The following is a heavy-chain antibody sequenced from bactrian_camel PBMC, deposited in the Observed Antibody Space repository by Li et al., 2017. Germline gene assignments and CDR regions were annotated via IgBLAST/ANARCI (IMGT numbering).Heavy chain of an antibody. CDR3: AAGVGYFLGSNY. CDR2: INTAGDTT. J-gene: IGHJ4*01. Sequence: HVQLVESGGGSVQAGESLRLSCTASGFTLDTVPSMGWYRQAPGKGLEWVSTINTAGDTTVYADSVKGRFTVSRDNAKNTLYLQMSSLKSEDTALYYCAAGVGYFLGSNYWGQGTQVTVS. V-gene: IGHV3S1*01. CDR1: GFTLDTVPS. D-gene: IGHD3*01.